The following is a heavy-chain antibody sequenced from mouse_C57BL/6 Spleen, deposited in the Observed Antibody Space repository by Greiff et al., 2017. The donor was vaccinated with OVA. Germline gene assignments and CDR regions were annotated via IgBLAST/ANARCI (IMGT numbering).Heavy chain of an antibody. CDR3: ARDYYGSSYGYFDV. J-gene: IGHJ1*03. V-gene: IGHV3-1*01. D-gene: IGHD1-1*01. CDR1: GYSITSGYD. CDR2: ISYSGST. Sequence: EVKLQESGPGMVKPSQSLSLTCTVTGYSITSGYDWHWIRHFPGNKLEWMGYISYSGSTNYNPSLKSRISITHDTSKNHFFLKLNSVTTEDTATYYCARDYYGSSYGYFDVWGTGTTVTVSS.